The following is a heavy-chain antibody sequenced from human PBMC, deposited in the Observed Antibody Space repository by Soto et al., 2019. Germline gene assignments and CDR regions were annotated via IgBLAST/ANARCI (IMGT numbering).Heavy chain of an antibody. V-gene: IGHV4-38-2*01. D-gene: IGHD3-22*01. CDR3: SVKYYYDSSGFQDFDY. Sequence: WETLSLTCAVSGYSISSCYYWGWIRQPPGKGLEWILSIYHSGSTYYNPSLKSRVTISVDTSKNQFSLKLSSVTAADTAVYYCSVKYYYDSSGFQDFDYWGQGTLVTVSS. CDR1: GYSISSCYY. J-gene: IGHJ4*02. CDR2: IYHSGST.